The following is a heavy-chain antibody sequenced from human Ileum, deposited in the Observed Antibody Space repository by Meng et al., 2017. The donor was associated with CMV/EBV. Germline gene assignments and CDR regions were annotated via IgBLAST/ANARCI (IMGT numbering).Heavy chain of an antibody. D-gene: IGHD6-6*01. J-gene: IGHJ4*02. CDR1: GDSVSTNKGG. Sequence: IQRQTAGQGMVQPSQTLSLNCDISGDSVSTNKGGWNWIRRSPVRGLEWLGRTAYRSKWDYEYSVSVKSRITISPDTSKNQFSLQLRSVTPEDTAVYYCARESELLRFDHWGQGTLVTVSS. V-gene: IGHV6-1*01. CDR2: TAYRSKWDY. CDR3: ARESELLRFDH.